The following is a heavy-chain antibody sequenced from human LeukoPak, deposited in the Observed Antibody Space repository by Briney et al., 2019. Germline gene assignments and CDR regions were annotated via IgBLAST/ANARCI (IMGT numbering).Heavy chain of an antibody. D-gene: IGHD3-22*01. CDR2: IYYSGST. CDR1: GGSISSSSYY. J-gene: IGHJ4*02. V-gene: IGHV4-39*07. CDR3: ARVVPYYYDSSGYSTGLDY. Sequence: SETLSLTCTVSGGSISSSSYYWGWIRQPPGKGLEWIGSIYYSGSTYYNPSLKSRVTISVDTSKNQFSLKLSSVTAADTAVYYCARVVPYYYDSSGYSTGLDYWGQGTLVTVSS.